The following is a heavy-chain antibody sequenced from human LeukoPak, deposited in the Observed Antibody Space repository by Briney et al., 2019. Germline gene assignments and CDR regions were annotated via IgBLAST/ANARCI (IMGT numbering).Heavy chain of an antibody. V-gene: IGHV3-23*01. CDR3: ARLSPYYDILTGSLDY. Sequence: PGGSLRLSCAASGFTFKDYAMSWVRQAPGKGLEWVSAISGSGGATYYADSVKGRFTISRDNAKNSLYLQMNSLRAEDTAVYYCARLSPYYDILTGSLDYWGQGTLVTVSS. CDR2: ISGSGGAT. J-gene: IGHJ4*02. D-gene: IGHD3-9*01. CDR1: GFTFKDYA.